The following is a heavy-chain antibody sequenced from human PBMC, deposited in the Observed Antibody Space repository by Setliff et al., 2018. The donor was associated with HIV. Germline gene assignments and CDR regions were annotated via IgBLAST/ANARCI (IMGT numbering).Heavy chain of an antibody. D-gene: IGHD3-10*01. CDR1: GYSFISYG. CDR2: ISAYTGDT. J-gene: IGHJ6*03. V-gene: IGHV1-18*01. CDR3: ARRGGSGTYWEYYYNMDV. Sequence: ASVKVSCKASGYSFISYGISWVRQAPGQGLEWMGWISAYTGDTYSAQTLQHRVTITRDTSTSTINMELWRLTSDDTALYYCARRGGSGTYWEYYYNMDVWGEGTTVTVSS.